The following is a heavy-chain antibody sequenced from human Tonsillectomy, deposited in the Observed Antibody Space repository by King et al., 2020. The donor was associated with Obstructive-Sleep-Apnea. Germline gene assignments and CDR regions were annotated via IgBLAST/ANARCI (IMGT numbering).Heavy chain of an antibody. J-gene: IGHJ6*02. CDR2: IRRKPYSGTT. Sequence: VQLVESGGGLVQPGRSLTLSCTGSGFTFGDYGMSWFRQAPGKGLEWVGCIRRKPYSGTTNYAASVQGRFTISRDDSKSIAYLQMNSLKSEDTAVYFCTCADFESVREVSPSYSDNYNYTMDVWGQGTTVTVSS. CDR3: TCADFESVREVSPSYSDNYNYTMDV. CDR1: GFTFGDYG. V-gene: IGHV3-49*03. D-gene: IGHD3-10*01.